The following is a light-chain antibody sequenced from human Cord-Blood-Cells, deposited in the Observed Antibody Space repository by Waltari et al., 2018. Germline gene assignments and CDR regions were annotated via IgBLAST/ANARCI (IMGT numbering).Light chain of an antibody. Sequence: QSALTQPASVSGSPGQSITISCTRTSSDVGGYHYVSWYQHHPGKAPQRMIYDVSNRPSGVSNRFSGSKSGNTASLTISGLQAEDEADYYCSSYTSSSTWVFGGGTKLTVL. CDR2: DVS. V-gene: IGLV2-14*03. CDR3: SSYTSSSTWV. J-gene: IGLJ3*02. CDR1: SSDVGGYHY.